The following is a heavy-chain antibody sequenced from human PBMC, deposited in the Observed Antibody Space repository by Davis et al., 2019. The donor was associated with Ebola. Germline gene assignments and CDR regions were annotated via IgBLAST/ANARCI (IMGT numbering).Heavy chain of an antibody. Sequence: GGSLRLSCAASGFTFSSYAMSWVRQAPGKGLAWVSAISGSGGSTYYADSVKGRFTISRDNSKNTLYLQMNSLRAEDTAVYYCASGGYSYGWDYYYGMDVWGQGTTVTVSS. CDR2: ISGSGGST. J-gene: IGHJ6*02. CDR1: GFTFSSYA. CDR3: ASGGYSYGWDYYYGMDV. D-gene: IGHD5-18*01. V-gene: IGHV3-23*01.